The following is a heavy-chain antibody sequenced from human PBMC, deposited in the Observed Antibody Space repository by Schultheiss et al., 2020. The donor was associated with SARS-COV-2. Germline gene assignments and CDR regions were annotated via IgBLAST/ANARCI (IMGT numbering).Heavy chain of an antibody. CDR1: GGSFSGYY. CDR2: IYYSGST. CDR3: AREIRESLYYYYGMDV. Sequence: SETLSLTCAVYGGSFSGYYWSWIRQPPGKGLEWIGHIYYSGSTYYNPSLKSRVTISVDTSKNQFSLKLSSVTAADTAVYYCAREIRESLYYYYGMDVWGQGTTVTVSS. V-gene: IGHV4-34*09. J-gene: IGHJ6*02.